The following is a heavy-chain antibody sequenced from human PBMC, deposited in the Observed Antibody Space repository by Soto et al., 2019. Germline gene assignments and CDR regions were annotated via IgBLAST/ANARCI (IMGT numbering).Heavy chain of an antibody. CDR1: GDSISKTTSY. CDR2: IYHSGST. Sequence: SETLSLTCSVSGDSISKTTSYWGWIRQPPGKGLEWIGTIYHSGSTYYNPSLMSRVTLSIDKSKNQFSLKLNSVTAAVTAVYYCARRVGSCSGTSCNGWFDPWGQGTLVTVSS. V-gene: IGHV4-39*01. D-gene: IGHD2-2*01. CDR3: ARRVGSCSGTSCNGWFDP. J-gene: IGHJ5*02.